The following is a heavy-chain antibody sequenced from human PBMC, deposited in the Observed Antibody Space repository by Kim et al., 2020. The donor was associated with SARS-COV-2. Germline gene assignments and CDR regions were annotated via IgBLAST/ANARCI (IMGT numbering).Heavy chain of an antibody. J-gene: IGHJ3*02. V-gene: IGHV4-4*02. Sequence: NPSLKSRVTISVDKSKNQFSLKLSSVTAADTAVYYCAGGIVVVTAILAFDIWGQGTMVTVSS. CDR3: AGGIVVVTAILAFDI. D-gene: IGHD2-21*02.